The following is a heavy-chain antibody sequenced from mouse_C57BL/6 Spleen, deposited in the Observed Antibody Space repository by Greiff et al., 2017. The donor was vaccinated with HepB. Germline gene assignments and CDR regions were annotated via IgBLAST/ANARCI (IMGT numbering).Heavy chain of an antibody. V-gene: IGHV1-80*01. CDR3: ARSPYYYGSSYEYYFDY. Sequence: QVQLQQSGAELVKPGASVKISCKASGYAFSSYWMNWVKQRPGKGLEWIGQIYPGDGDTNYNGKFKGKATLTADKSSSTAYMQLSSLTSEDSAVYFSARSPYYYGSSYEYYFDYWGQGTTLTVSS. D-gene: IGHD1-1*01. CDR1: GYAFSSYW. CDR2: IYPGDGDT. J-gene: IGHJ2*01.